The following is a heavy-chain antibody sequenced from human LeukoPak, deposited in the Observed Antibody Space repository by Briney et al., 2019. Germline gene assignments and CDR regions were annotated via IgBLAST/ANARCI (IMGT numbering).Heavy chain of an antibody. V-gene: IGHV3-9*01. CDR3: AREMRSTWYVLQTQSWFDP. CDR2: ISWNSGSI. CDR1: GFTFDDYA. Sequence: PGGSLRLSCAASGFTFDDYAMHWVRQAPGKGLEWVSGISWNSGSIGYADSVKGRFTISRDNAKNSLYLQMNSLRAEDTAVYYCAREMRSTWYVLQTQSWFDPWGQGTLVTVSS. D-gene: IGHD6-13*01. J-gene: IGHJ5*02.